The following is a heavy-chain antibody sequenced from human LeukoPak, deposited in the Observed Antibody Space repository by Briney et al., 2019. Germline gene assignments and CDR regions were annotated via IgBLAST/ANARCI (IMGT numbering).Heavy chain of an antibody. J-gene: IGHJ6*02. CDR3: ARHSTIDAYYYFHAMDV. CDR2: IIPIFGTA. D-gene: IGHD2-2*01. CDR1: GKVSGDSFSNYG. V-gene: IGHV1-69*13. Sequence: GASVKVSCKASGKVSGDSFSNYGLSWVRQAPGQSLEWMGGIIPIFGTANYAQRFQGRVAITADESTYTTYIELSGLKSKDTAVYYCARHSTIDAYYYFHAMDVWGQGTTVTVSS.